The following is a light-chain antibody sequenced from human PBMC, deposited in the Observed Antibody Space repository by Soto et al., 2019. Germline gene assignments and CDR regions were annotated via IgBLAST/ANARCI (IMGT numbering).Light chain of an antibody. V-gene: IGKV1-9*01. Sequence: IQLTQSPSFLSASVGDRVTINFRASQGISSYLAWYQQKPGKAPKLLIYAASTLQSGVPSRFSGSGYGTEFTLTISSLQPEDFATYYCQQLNSYPITFGQGTRLEIK. J-gene: IGKJ5*01. CDR2: AAS. CDR1: QGISSY. CDR3: QQLNSYPIT.